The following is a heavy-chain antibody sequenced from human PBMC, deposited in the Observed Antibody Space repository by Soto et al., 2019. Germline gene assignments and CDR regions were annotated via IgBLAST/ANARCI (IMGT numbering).Heavy chain of an antibody. CDR3: AREIVTAGGNNYFGP. Sequence: PSETLSLTCGVSGGTVASSHWWSWVRPSPGRGLEWIGNVYHTVDTNFNPSLQSRVTFSVDKPNNQFSLRLTSVTAADTAVYFCAREIVTAGGNNYFGPGGPGTLVTVSS. CDR2: VYHTVDT. V-gene: IGHV4-4*02. D-gene: IGHD2-21*02. J-gene: IGHJ5*02. CDR1: GGTVASSHW.